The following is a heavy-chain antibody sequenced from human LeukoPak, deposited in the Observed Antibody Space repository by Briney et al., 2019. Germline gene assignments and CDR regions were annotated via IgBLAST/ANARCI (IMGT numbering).Heavy chain of an antibody. J-gene: IGHJ5*02. D-gene: IGHD3-3*02. CDR3: ASKSVTHFA. Sequence: GRSLRLSCAASGFTFSSYGMHWVRQAPGKGLEWVAVISYDGSNKYYADSVKGRFTISRDNSKNTLYLQMNSLRAEDTAVYYCASKSVTHFAWGQGTLVTVSS. CDR2: ISYDGSNK. V-gene: IGHV3-30*03. CDR1: GFTFSSYG.